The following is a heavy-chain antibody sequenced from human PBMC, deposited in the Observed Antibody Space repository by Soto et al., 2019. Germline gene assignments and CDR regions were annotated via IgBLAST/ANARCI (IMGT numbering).Heavy chain of an antibody. Sequence: GASVKVSCKASGYTFTSYGISWVRQAPGQGLEWMGLISAYNGSTSYAQKIQGRVTMTRDTSTSTVYMELSSLRSEDTAVYYCARAYCSGGSCYSVFSFDAFDIWGQGTMVTVSS. D-gene: IGHD2-15*01. CDR3: ARAYCSGGSCYSVFSFDAFDI. J-gene: IGHJ3*02. CDR1: GYTFTSYG. CDR2: ISAYNGST. V-gene: IGHV1-18*01.